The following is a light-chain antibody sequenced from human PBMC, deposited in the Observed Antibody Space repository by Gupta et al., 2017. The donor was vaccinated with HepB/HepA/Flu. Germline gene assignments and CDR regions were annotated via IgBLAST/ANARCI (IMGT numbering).Light chain of an antibody. Sequence: SYELTQPPSVSVSPGQTASITCSGDKLGDKYACWYQQKPGQAPVLVIYQDSKRPSGIPELFSGSNSANTATLTIIGTQATDEADYYCQAWDSSTVVFGGGTKLTVL. CDR2: QDS. CDR3: QAWDSSTVV. CDR1: KLGDKY. J-gene: IGLJ2*01. V-gene: IGLV3-1*01.